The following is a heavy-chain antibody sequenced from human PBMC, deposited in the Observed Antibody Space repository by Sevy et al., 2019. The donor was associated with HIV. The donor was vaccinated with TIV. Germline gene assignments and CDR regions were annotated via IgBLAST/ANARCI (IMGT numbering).Heavy chain of an antibody. CDR3: AGENAWGRGYS. CDR1: SGSITSLY. J-gene: IGHJ4*02. V-gene: IGHV4-59*08. Sequence: SETLSLTCIVSSGSITSLYWNWIRHPPGKGLEWIANIYYNGHINYNPSLKSRVTLSLDTSKNQFSLRLSSVTAADTAMYYCAGENAWGRGYSWGQGTLVTVSS. CDR2: IYYNGHI. D-gene: IGHD1-26*01.